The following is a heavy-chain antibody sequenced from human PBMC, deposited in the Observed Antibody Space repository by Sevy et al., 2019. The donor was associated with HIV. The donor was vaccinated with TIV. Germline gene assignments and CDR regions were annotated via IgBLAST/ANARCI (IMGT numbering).Heavy chain of an antibody. CDR1: GFTFSRYW. Sequence: GGSLRLSCAASGFTFSRYWMTWVRQAPGKGLEWVANIKQDESEKYYVDFVKGRFTISRDNAKNSLYQQMNSLRADDTAGYYCARAEQVTMLVVFGGLYFDSWGQGTLVTVSS. D-gene: IGHD3-22*01. J-gene: IGHJ4*02. CDR3: ARAEQVTMLVVFGGLYFDS. V-gene: IGHV3-7*01. CDR2: IKQDESEK.